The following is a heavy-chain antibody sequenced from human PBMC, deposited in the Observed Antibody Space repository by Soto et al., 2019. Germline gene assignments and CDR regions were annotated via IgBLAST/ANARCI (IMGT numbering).Heavy chain of an antibody. V-gene: IGHV3-15*01. J-gene: IGHJ3*02. CDR3: TTDRYDANGFDI. CDR2: IKSKTEGGTT. Sequence: EVQLVESGGGLVNPGGSLRLSCAASGFTFSNAWMSWVRQAPGKGLEWVGRIKSKTEGGTTDHTAPVKGRFTISRDDSKNTLYLQMNSLKTEDTAVYYCTTDRYDANGFDIWGQGTMVTVSS. D-gene: IGHD3-16*01. CDR1: GFTFSNAW.